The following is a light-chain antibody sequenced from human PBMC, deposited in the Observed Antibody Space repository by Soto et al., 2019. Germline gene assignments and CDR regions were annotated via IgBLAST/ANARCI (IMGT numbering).Light chain of an antibody. Sequence: IVLTQSPGTLSLSPGERATLSCRASQSVSNNYLAWYQQKPGQAPRLLIYGASNRATGIPDRFSGSGSGTDFTLTITRLEPEDFAVYYCQEYDASPITFGLGTRLEIK. CDR3: QEYDASPIT. CDR2: GAS. V-gene: IGKV3-20*01. J-gene: IGKJ5*01. CDR1: QSVSNNY.